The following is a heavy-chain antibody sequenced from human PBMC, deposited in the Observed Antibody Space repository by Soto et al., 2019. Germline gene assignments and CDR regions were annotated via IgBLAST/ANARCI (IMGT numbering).Heavy chain of an antibody. CDR1: GYTFTSYG. J-gene: IGHJ6*02. D-gene: IGHD6-13*01. Sequence: ASVKVSCKASGYTFTSYGISWVRQAPGQGLEWMGWISAYNGNTNYVQKLQGRVTMTTDTSTSTAYMELRSLRSDDTAVYYCARDNVEQQLMNYYYGMDVWGQGSTVTVSS. V-gene: IGHV1-18*01. CDR3: ARDNVEQQLMNYYYGMDV. CDR2: ISAYNGNT.